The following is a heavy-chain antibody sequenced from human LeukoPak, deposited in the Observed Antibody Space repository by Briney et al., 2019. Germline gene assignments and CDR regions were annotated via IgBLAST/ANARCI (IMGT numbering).Heavy chain of an antibody. CDR2: IIPIFGTA. D-gene: IGHD6-13*01. Sequence: SVKVSCKASGGTFSSYAISWVRQAPGQGLEWMGGIIPIFGTANYAQKFQGRVTITADESTSTAYLELSSLRSEDTAVYYCSRYSADSSRACYYYYMHVGPKGTTV. V-gene: IGHV1-69*13. CDR3: SRYSADSSRACYYYYMHV. J-gene: IGHJ6*03. CDR1: GGTFSSYA.